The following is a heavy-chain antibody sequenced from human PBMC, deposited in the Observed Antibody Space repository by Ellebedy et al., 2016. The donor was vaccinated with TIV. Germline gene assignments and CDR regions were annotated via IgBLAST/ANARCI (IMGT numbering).Heavy chain of an antibody. D-gene: IGHD6-13*01. J-gene: IGHJ4*02. Sequence: GGSLKLSXAASGFTFSGSAMHWVRQASGKGLEWVGRIRSKANSYATAYAASVKGRFTISRDDSKNTAYLQMNSLKTEDTAVYYCTRPSSVAAAASGVDYWGQGTLVTVSS. CDR3: TRPSSVAAAASGVDY. V-gene: IGHV3-73*01. CDR1: GFTFSGSA. CDR2: IRSKANSYAT.